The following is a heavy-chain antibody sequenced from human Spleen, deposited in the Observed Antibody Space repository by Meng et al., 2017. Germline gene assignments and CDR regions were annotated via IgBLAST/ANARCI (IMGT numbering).Heavy chain of an antibody. J-gene: IGHJ4*02. D-gene: IGHD4-17*01. CDR2: NYYSGST. V-gene: IGHV4-59*01. Sequence: SETLSLTCTVSGGSISSYYWNWIRQPPGKGLEWIGYNYYSGSTNYNPSLKSRVTISVDTFKNQFSIRLSSVTAADTSPYYCARDDGDYYFDYWGQGTLVTVSS. CDR1: GGSISSYY. CDR3: ARDDGDYYFDY.